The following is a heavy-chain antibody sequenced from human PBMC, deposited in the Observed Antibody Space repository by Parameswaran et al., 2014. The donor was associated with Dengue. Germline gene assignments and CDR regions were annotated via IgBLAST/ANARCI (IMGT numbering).Heavy chain of an antibody. CDR3: ARCDSSWYPLFDY. CDR2: IYYSGST. V-gene: IGHV4-59*01. D-gene: IGHD6-13*01. J-gene: IGHJ4*02. Sequence: RWIRQPPGKGLEWIGYIYYSGSTNYNPSLKSRVTISVDTSKNQFSLKLSSVTAADTAVYYCARCDSSWYPLFDYWGQGTLVTVSS.